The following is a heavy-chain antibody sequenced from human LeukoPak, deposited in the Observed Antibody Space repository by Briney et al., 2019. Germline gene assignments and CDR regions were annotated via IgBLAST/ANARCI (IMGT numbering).Heavy chain of an antibody. D-gene: IGHD3-10*01. CDR3: AKRGVVIRGVIIIGFHKEAYYFDC. V-gene: IGHV3-23*01. CDR1: GITLSNYG. Sequence: GGSLRLSCVVSGITLSNYGMSWVRQAPGKGLEWVSGISERGGSTNYADSMKGRFIISRDNSKNTMYLQMNSVRAEDTAVYFCAKRGVVIRGVIIIGFHKEAYYFDCWGQGILVTGSS. CDR2: ISERGGST. J-gene: IGHJ4*02.